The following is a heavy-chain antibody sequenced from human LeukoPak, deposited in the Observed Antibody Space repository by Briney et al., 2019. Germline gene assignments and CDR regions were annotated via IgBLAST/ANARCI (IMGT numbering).Heavy chain of an antibody. CDR1: GYTFTSYG. CDR3: ARVGYDYAWGSYTPNYYFDY. CDR2: ISAYNGDT. V-gene: IGHV1-18*01. J-gene: IGHJ4*02. D-gene: IGHD3-16*01. Sequence: ASVKVSCKASGYTFTSYGISWVRQAPGQGLEGMGWISAYNGDTNYAQKLQGRVTMTTDTSTSTAYMELRSLRSDDTAVYYCARVGYDYAWGSYTPNYYFDYWGQGTLVTVSS.